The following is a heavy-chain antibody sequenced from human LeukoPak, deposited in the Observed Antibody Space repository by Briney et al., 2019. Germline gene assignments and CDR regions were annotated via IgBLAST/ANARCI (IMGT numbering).Heavy chain of an antibody. CDR3: ARVSMIVVVRVFDY. Sequence: SETLSLTCTVSGYSISSGYHWGWIRQPPGKGLEWIGSIYHSGSPSYNPSLKSRLTISVDTSKNQFSLKLSSVTAADTAVYYCARVSMIVVVRVFDYWGQGTLVTVSS. V-gene: IGHV4-38-2*02. CDR1: GYSISSGYH. J-gene: IGHJ4*02. CDR2: IYHSGSP. D-gene: IGHD3-22*01.